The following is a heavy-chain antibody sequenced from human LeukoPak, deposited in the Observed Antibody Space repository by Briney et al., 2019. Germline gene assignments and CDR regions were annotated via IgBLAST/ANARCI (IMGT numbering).Heavy chain of an antibody. CDR1: GYTFTSYG. D-gene: IGHD1-26*01. Sequence: GASVKVSCKASGYTFTSYGISWVRQAPGQGLEWMGGIIPIFGTANYAQKFQGRVTITADESTSTAYVELSSLRSEDTAVYYCARVSSGSYHPWGQGTLVTVSS. V-gene: IGHV1-69*13. CDR2: IIPIFGTA. J-gene: IGHJ5*02. CDR3: ARVSSGSYHP.